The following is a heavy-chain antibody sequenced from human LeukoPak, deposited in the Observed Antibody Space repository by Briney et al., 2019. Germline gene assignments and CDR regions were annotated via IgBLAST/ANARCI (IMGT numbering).Heavy chain of an antibody. CDR3: ARASTYSSRMNWFDP. CDR2: INPNSGGT. Sequence: GASVKVSCKASGYTFTGYYMHWVRQAPGQGLEWMGWINPNSGGTNYAQKFQGRVTMTRDTSISTAYMELSRLRSDDTAVYYCARASTYSSRMNWFDPWGQGTLVTVSS. CDR1: GYTFTGYY. V-gene: IGHV1-2*02. J-gene: IGHJ5*02. D-gene: IGHD6-13*01.